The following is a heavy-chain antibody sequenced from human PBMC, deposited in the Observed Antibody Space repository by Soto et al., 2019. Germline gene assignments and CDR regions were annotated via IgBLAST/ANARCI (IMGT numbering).Heavy chain of an antibody. CDR3: ARIIGYCSSTSCCYYYYYYMDV. V-gene: IGHV4-39*01. J-gene: IGHJ6*03. CDR1: GGSISSSSYY. CDR2: IYYSGST. Sequence: QLQLQESGPGLVKPSETLSLTCTVSGGSISSSSYYWGWIRQPPGKGLEWIGSIYYSGSTYYNPSLKSRVTISVDTSKNQFSLKLSSVTAADTAVYYCARIIGYCSSTSCCYYYYYYMDVWGKGTTVTVSS. D-gene: IGHD2-2*01.